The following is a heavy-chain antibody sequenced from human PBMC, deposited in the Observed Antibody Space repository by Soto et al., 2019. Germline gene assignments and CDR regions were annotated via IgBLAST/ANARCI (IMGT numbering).Heavy chain of an antibody. Sequence: QIQLLQSGAEVKKPGASVKVTCKASGYTFRNFGISWVRQAPGQGLEWMGWISAYNANANYAQKFQGRLTMTAVTSTSTAYMELRSLRSDDTAVYYCAREKSYFDFWGQGTLVTVSS. CDR3: AREKSYFDF. CDR2: ISAYNANA. V-gene: IGHV1-18*01. CDR1: GYTFRNFG. J-gene: IGHJ4*02.